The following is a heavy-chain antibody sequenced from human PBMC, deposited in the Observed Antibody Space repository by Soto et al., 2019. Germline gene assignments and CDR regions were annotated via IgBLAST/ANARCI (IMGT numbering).Heavy chain of an antibody. J-gene: IGHJ4*02. CDR3: ATDQLSLLDYDY. CDR2: ISSTSIYI. V-gene: IGHV3-21*01. D-gene: IGHD1-1*01. CDR1: GFTFSSYS. Sequence: PGGSLRLSCAASGFTFSSYSMNWVRQAPGKGLEWVSTISSTSIYIYYADSVRGRFTISRDNAKNSLYLQMNSLRAEDTAVYYCATDQLSLLDYDYWAQGTLVTVPQ.